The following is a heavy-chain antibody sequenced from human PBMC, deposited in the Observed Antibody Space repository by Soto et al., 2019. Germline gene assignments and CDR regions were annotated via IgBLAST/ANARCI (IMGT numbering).Heavy chain of an antibody. J-gene: IGHJ4*02. V-gene: IGHV1-69*13. CDR2: IIPIIGTA. D-gene: IGHD5-12*01. Sequence: SVKVSCKASGGTFSSYAISWVRQAPGQGLEWMGGIIPIIGTANYAQKFQGRVTITADESTSTAYMELSSLRSEDTAVYYCADMNIVANLGMDYWGQGTLVTVSS. CDR3: ADMNIVANLGMDY. CDR1: GGTFSSYA.